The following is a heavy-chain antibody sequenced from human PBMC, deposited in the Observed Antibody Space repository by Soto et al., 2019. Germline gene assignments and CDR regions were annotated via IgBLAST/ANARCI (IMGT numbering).Heavy chain of an antibody. CDR2: IYWDDDK. CDR1: GFSLSTSGVG. D-gene: IGHD6-19*01. J-gene: IGHJ4*02. Sequence: QITLKESGPTLVKPTQTLTLTCTFSGFSLSTSGVGVGWIRQPPGKALEWLALIYWDDDKRYSPSLKSRLTISKDTSKNQVVLTMTNMDPVDTATYYCAHRLGGIGVASTFDYWGQGTLVTVSS. CDR3: AHRLGGIGVASTFDY. V-gene: IGHV2-5*02.